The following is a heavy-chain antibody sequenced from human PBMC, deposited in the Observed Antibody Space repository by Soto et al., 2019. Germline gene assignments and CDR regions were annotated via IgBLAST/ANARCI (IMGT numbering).Heavy chain of an antibody. V-gene: IGHV1-2*04. J-gene: IGHJ6*02. D-gene: IGHD2-2*01. CDR3: ARGMRSTSAGYYYYGMDV. CDR2: INPNSGGT. Sequence: ASVKVSCKASGYTFTGYYMHWVRHAPGQGLEWMGWINPNSGGTNYAQKFQGWVTMTRDTSISTAYMELSRLRSDDTAVYYCARGMRSTSAGYYYYGMDVWGQGTTVTVSS. CDR1: GYTFTGYY.